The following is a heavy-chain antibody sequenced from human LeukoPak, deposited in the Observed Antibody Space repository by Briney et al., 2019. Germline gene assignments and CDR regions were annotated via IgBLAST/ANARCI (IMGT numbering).Heavy chain of an antibody. CDR1: GFTFSNFW. CDR2: INQAGTEK. CDR3: GRWSAAFGY. J-gene: IGHJ4*02. V-gene: IGHV3-7*01. D-gene: IGHD4-23*01. Sequence: GGSLRLSCAVSGFTFSNFWMGWVRQAPGNGLEYVANINQAGTEKYYVDSVKGRFTISRDNARNSVFLQMNSLRAEDTAVYYCGRWSAAFGYWGQGTLVTVSS.